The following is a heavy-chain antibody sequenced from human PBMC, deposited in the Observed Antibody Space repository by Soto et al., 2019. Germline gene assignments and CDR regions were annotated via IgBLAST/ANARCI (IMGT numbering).Heavy chain of an antibody. CDR1: GFTFSSYA. Sequence: QPGGSLRLSCAASGFTFSSYAMSWVRQAPGKGLEWVSAISGSGGSTYYADSVRGRFTISRDNSKNTLYLQMNSLRAEDTAVYYCAKDVSRFSSGWPPFGSGMDVWGQGTTVTVSS. D-gene: IGHD6-19*01. CDR3: AKDVSRFSSGWPPFGSGMDV. CDR2: ISGSGGST. V-gene: IGHV3-23*01. J-gene: IGHJ6*02.